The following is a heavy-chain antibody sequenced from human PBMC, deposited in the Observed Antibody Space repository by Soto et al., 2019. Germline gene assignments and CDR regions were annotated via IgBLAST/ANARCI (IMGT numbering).Heavy chain of an antibody. Sequence: GGSLRLSCAASGFTFSSYAMSWVRQAPGKGLEWVSAISGSGGSTYYADSVKGRFTISRDNSKNTLYLQMNSLRAEDTAVYYCAKDPVEEYDSSGYYPGAFDIWGQGTMVTVSS. CDR2: ISGSGGST. CDR3: AKDPVEEYDSSGYYPGAFDI. D-gene: IGHD3-22*01. J-gene: IGHJ3*02. V-gene: IGHV3-23*01. CDR1: GFTFSSYA.